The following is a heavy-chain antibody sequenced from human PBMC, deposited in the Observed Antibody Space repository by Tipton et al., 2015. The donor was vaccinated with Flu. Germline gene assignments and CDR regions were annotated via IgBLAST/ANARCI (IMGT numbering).Heavy chain of an antibody. CDR1: GDSISGSSHY. Sequence: LRLSCTVSGDSISGSSHYWGWVRQSPGKGLEWIGSIYYSGSTYYNPPLKTRVTITADTSQNQFSLQLKSVTAADTAVYHCATPDHWGQGTLVTVSS. V-gene: IGHV4-39*01. J-gene: IGHJ4*02. CDR2: IYYSGST. CDR3: ATPDH.